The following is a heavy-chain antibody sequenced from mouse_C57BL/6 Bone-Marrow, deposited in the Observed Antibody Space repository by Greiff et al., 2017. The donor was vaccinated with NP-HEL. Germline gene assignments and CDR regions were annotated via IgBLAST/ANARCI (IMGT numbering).Heavy chain of an antibody. V-gene: IGHV1-82*01. Sequence: VQLQQSGPELVKPGASVKISCKASGYAFSSSWMNWVKQRPGKGLEWIGRIYPGGGDTNYNGKVKGKATLTADKSSSTAYMQLSSLTSEDSAVYFCARPGSSYYWYFDVWGTGTTVTVSS. CDR3: ARPGSSYYWYFDV. CDR2: IYPGGGDT. D-gene: IGHD1-1*01. J-gene: IGHJ1*03. CDR1: GYAFSSSW.